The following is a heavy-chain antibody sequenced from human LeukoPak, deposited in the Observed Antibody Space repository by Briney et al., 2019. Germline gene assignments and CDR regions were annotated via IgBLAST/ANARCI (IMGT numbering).Heavy chain of an antibody. J-gene: IGHJ4*02. CDR3: AKYLSGFFDY. D-gene: IGHD3-22*01. CDR1: GFTFSSYG. Sequence: GGSLRLSCAASGFTFSSYGMHWVRQAPGKGLEWVSRISASGGSTYYADSVKGRFTISRDNSKNTLYLQMNSLRAEDTAVYYCAKYLSGFFDYWGQGTLVTVSS. V-gene: IGHV3-23*01. CDR2: ISASGGST.